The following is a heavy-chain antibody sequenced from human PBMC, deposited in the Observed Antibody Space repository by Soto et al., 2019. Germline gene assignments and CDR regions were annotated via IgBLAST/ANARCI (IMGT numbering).Heavy chain of an antibody. Sequence: FSVKVSCMASGGTFSSYAISWVQQAPGQGLELMGGIIPIFGTANYAQKFQGRVTITADESTSTAYMGLSSLRSEDTAVYYCAKVSRIAVAANYYYGMDVWGQGTTVTVYS. V-gene: IGHV1-69*13. J-gene: IGHJ6*02. CDR2: IIPIFGTA. CDR1: GGTFSSYA. CDR3: AKVSRIAVAANYYYGMDV. D-gene: IGHD6-19*01.